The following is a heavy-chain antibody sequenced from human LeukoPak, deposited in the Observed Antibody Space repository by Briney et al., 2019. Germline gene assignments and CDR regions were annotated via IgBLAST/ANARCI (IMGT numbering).Heavy chain of an antibody. CDR3: ASSTSYYYGSGSFYGTDV. D-gene: IGHD3-10*01. CDR1: GFTFSSYS. CDR2: ISSSSSYI. Sequence: GGSLRLSCAASGFTFSSYSMNWVRQAPGKGLEWVSSISSSSSYIYYADSVKGRFTISRDNAKNSLYLQMNSLRAEDTAVYYCASSTSYYYGSGSFYGTDVWGKGTTVTVSS. J-gene: IGHJ6*04. V-gene: IGHV3-21*01.